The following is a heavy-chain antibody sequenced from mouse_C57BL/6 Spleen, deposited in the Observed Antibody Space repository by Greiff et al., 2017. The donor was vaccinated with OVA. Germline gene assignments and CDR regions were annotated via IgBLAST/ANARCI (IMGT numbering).Heavy chain of an antibody. J-gene: IGHJ4*01. CDR1: GYTFTSYW. V-gene: IGHV1-64*01. CDR2: IHPNSGST. D-gene: IGHD1-1*01. CDR3: APLTTVVARNYAMDY. Sequence: VQLQQSGAELVKPGASVKLSCKASGYTFTSYWMHWVKQRPGQGLEWIGMIHPNSGSTNYNEKFKSKATLTVDKSSSTAYMQLSSLTSEDSAVYYCAPLTTVVARNYAMDYWGQGTSVTVSS.